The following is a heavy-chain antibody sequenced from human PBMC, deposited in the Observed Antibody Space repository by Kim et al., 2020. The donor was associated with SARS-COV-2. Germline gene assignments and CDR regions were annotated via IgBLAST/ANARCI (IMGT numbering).Heavy chain of an antibody. J-gene: IGHJ5*02. Sequence: SVKVSCKASGGTFSSYAISWVRQAPGQGLEWMGGIIPIFGTANYAQKFQGRVTITADESTSTAYMELSSLRSEDTAVYYCARFGSSGRRGGWFDPWGQGTLVTVSS. CDR3: ARFGSSGRRGGWFDP. CDR2: IIPIFGTA. CDR1: GGTFSSYA. D-gene: IGHD3-10*01. V-gene: IGHV1-69*13.